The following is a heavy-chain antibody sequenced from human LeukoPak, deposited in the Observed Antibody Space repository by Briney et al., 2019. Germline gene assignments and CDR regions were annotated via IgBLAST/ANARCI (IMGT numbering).Heavy chain of an antibody. CDR2: IKQDGSEK. V-gene: IGHV3-7*01. J-gene: IGHJ4*02. D-gene: IGHD2-15*01. Sequence: PGGSLRLSCAVSGFTFSSYWMSWVRQAPGKGLEWVANIKQDGSEKYYVDSGKGRFTISRDNSKNTLFLQMNSLRAGDPAIYYCARGPPPDITVVVAAVGYWGQGTLVTVSS. CDR1: GFTFSSYW. CDR3: ARGPPPDITVVVAAVGY.